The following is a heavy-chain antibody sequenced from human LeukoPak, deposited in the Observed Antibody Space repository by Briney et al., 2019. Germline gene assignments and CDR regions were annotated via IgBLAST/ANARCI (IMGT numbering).Heavy chain of an antibody. J-gene: IGHJ4*02. D-gene: IGHD4-23*01. CDR2: INHSGST. Sequence: PGGSLRLSCAASGFTFSSYSMNWVRQPPGKGLEWIGEINHSGSTNYNPSLKSRVTISVDTSKNQFSLKLSSVTAADTAVYYCARGLYTTVVTRGEDFDYWGQGTLVTVSS. CDR3: ARGLYTTVVTRGEDFDY. CDR1: GFTFSSYS. V-gene: IGHV4-34*01.